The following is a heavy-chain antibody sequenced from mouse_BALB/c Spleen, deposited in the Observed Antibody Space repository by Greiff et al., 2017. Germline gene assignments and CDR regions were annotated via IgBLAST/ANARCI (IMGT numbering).Heavy chain of an antibody. Sequence: EVQLQQSGAELVKPGASVKLSCTASGFNIKDTYMHWVKQRPEQGLEWIGRIDPANGNTKYDPKFQGKATITADTSSNTAYLQLSSLTSEDTAVYYCAREGVLWLRRFDYWGQGTTLTVSS. J-gene: IGHJ2*01. CDR1: GFNIKDTY. V-gene: IGHV14-3*02. CDR3: AREGVLWLRRFDY. D-gene: IGHD2-2*01. CDR2: IDPANGNT.